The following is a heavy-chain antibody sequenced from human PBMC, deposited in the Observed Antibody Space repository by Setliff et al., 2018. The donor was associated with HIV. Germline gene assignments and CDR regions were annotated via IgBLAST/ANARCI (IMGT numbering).Heavy chain of an antibody. CDR1: GFTFSNAW. CDR2: IKSKTDGGTT. Sequence: SLRLFCAASGFTFSNAWMSWVRQAPGKGLEWVGRIKSKTDGGTTDYAAPVKGRFTISRDDSKNTLYLQMNSLKTEDTAVYYCTTEWGDYGGPNWFDPWGQGTLVTVSS. J-gene: IGHJ5*02. CDR3: TTEWGDYGGPNWFDP. D-gene: IGHD4-17*01. V-gene: IGHV3-15*01.